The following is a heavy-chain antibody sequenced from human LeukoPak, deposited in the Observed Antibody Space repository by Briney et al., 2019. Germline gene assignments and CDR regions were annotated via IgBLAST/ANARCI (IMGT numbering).Heavy chain of an antibody. D-gene: IGHD2-2*01. Sequence: ASVKVSCKASGYTFTNYDINWVRQATGQGLEWMRWMNPNSGNTGYAQKFQGRVTITRNTSISTAYMELSSLRSEDTAVYYCARGRRTRYCSSTSCYYFDYWGQGTLVTVSS. CDR1: GYTFTNYD. J-gene: IGHJ4*02. CDR3: ARGRRTRYCSSTSCYYFDY. CDR2: MNPNSGNT. V-gene: IGHV1-8*03.